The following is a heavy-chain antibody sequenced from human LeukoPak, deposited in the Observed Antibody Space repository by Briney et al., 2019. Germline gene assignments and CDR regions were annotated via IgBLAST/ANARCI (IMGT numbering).Heavy chain of an antibody. CDR3: TTTARGYYFDY. J-gene: IGHJ4*02. D-gene: IGHD3-22*01. Sequence: GGSLRLSCAASGFTFSSYAMSWVRQAPGKGLEWVSAISGSGGSTYYADSVKGRFTISRDNSKNTLYLQTNSLRAEDTAVYYCTTTARGYYFDYWGQGTLVTVSS. CDR2: ISGSGGST. V-gene: IGHV3-23*01. CDR1: GFTFSSYA.